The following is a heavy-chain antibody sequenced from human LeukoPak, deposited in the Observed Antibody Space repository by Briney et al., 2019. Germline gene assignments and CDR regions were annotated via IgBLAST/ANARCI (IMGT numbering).Heavy chain of an antibody. CDR2: ISSSSSYI. V-gene: IGHV3-21*01. D-gene: IGHD6-13*01. Sequence: GGSLRLSCAASGFTFSSYSMNWVRQAPGKGLEWVSSISSSSSYIYYADSVKGRFTISRDNAKNSLYLQMNSLRAEDTAVYYCARDSVAAAGGLDYYYYYMDVWGKGTTVTVSS. CDR3: ARDSVAAAGGLDYYYYYMDV. CDR1: GFTFSSYS. J-gene: IGHJ6*03.